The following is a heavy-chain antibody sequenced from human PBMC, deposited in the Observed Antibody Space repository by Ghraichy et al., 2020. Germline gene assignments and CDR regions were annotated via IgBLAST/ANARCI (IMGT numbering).Heavy chain of an antibody. Sequence: SETLSLTCTVSGGSISSYYWSWIRQPPGKGLEWIGYIYYSGSTNYNPSLKSRVTISVDTSKNQFSLKLSSVTAADTAVYYCARDDGDLDFDYWGQGTLVTVSS. D-gene: IGHD4-17*01. CDR3: ARDDGDLDFDY. V-gene: IGHV4-59*01. CDR1: GGSISSYY. CDR2: IYYSGST. J-gene: IGHJ4*02.